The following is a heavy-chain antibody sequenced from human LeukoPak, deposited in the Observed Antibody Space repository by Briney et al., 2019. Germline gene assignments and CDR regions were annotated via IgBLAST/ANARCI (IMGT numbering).Heavy chain of an antibody. D-gene: IGHD3-3*01. Sequence: ASVKVSCKASGHTFTGYYMHWVRQAPGQGLEWMGWINPNSGGTNYAQKFRGRVTMTRDTSISTAYMELSRLRSDDTAVYYCARDRDTIFGVVISYYFDYWGQGTLVTVSS. CDR3: ARDRDTIFGVVISYYFDY. J-gene: IGHJ4*02. V-gene: IGHV1-2*02. CDR1: GHTFTGYY. CDR2: INPNSGGT.